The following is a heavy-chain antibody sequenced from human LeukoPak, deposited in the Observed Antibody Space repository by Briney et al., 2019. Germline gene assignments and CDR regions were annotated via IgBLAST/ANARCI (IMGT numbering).Heavy chain of an antibody. Sequence: GGSLRLSCAASGFTFSSYAMSWVRQAPGKGLEWVSAISGSGGSTYYADSVKGRFTISRDNSKNTLYLQMNSLRAEDTAVYYCAKAPISTVVVMYGPGGYFDYWGQGTLVTVSS. V-gene: IGHV3-23*01. J-gene: IGHJ4*02. D-gene: IGHD3-22*01. CDR3: AKAPISTVVVMYGPGGYFDY. CDR1: GFTFSSYA. CDR2: ISGSGGST.